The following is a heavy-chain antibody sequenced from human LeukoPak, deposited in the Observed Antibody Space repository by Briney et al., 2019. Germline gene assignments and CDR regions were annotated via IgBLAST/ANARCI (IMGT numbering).Heavy chain of an antibody. J-gene: IGHJ4*02. CDR1: GFTFSSNG. Sequence: QPGGALRLSCSASGFTFSSNGMSWVRQAPGKGLEWVSCISSSSGAIYYADSVKGRFNISRDKAKNSLYLQMTRLRHEDTAVYYCARDGWLDSWGQGTLVTVSS. CDR2: ISSSSGAI. V-gene: IGHV3-48*02. D-gene: IGHD6-19*01. CDR3: ARDGWLDS.